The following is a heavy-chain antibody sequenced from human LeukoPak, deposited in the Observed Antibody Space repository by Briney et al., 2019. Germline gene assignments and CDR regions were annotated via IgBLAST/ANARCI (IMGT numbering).Heavy chain of an antibody. Sequence: SETLSLTCAVYGGSFNSYYWTWVRQTPGKGLEWIGEISHTGDIINYKPSLKSRFTISVDSSRKLFSLRLTSVTAADTGVYYCARVPDITARPCDSWGPGTRVTVS. D-gene: IGHD1-1*01. CDR2: ISHTGDII. J-gene: IGHJ4*02. CDR1: GGSFNSYY. V-gene: IGHV4-34*01. CDR3: ARVPDITARPCDS.